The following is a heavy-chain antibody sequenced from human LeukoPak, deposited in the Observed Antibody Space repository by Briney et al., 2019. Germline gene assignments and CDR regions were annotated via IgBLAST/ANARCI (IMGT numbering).Heavy chain of an antibody. Sequence: GSLRLSCAASGFTFSSYSMNWVRQAPGKGLEWVSSISSSSSYIYYADSVKGRFTISRDNAKNSLYLQMNSLRVEDTAVYYCARDEPTVTTGPPVGSWGQGTLVTVSS. J-gene: IGHJ4*02. CDR1: GFTFSSYS. CDR3: ARDEPTVTTGPPVGS. V-gene: IGHV3-21*01. D-gene: IGHD4-17*01. CDR2: ISSSSSYI.